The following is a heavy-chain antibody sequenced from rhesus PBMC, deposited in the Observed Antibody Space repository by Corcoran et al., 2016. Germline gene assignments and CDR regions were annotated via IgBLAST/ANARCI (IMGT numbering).Heavy chain of an antibody. CDR1: GGSINDHYY. CDR3: VRKSIIAAGALDV. D-gene: IGHD6-31*01. CDR2: FSGRGGRT. J-gene: IGHJ5-2*02. Sequence: QVLLQESGPGLVKPSETLSLSCAVSGGSINDHYYWNWIRQPPGKGLEWIGNFSGRGGRTYYNPSRQSRVTISKDTSKSQFSLKRNSVTAADTAVYYCVRKSIIAAGALDVWGRGVLVIVSS. V-gene: IGHV4S9*01.